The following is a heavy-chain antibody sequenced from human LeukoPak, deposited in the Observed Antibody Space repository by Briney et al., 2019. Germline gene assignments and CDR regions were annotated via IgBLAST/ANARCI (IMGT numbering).Heavy chain of an antibody. J-gene: IGHJ4*02. D-gene: IGHD6-19*01. CDR3: ARDPVAGTSFDY. CDR1: GGSISSYY. V-gene: IGHV4-4*07. CDR2: IYISGST. Sequence: SETLSLTCTVSGGSISSYYWSWIRQPAGKGLEWIGRIYISGSTNYNPSLKSRVTMSVDTSKNQFSLKLSSVTAADTAVYYCARDPVAGTSFDYWGQGTLVTVSS.